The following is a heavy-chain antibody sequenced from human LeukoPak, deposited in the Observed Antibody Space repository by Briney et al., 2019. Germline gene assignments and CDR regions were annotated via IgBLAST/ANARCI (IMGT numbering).Heavy chain of an antibody. CDR1: GGSIRSGSYY. D-gene: IGHD3-10*01. Sequence: PSETLSLTCTVSGGSIRSGSYYWSWIRQPAGKGLEWIGRIYTSGSTNYNPSLKSRVTISVDTSKNQFSLKLSSVTAADTAVYYCAREAQVGVIDYWGQGTLVTVSS. CDR3: AREAQVGVIDY. J-gene: IGHJ4*02. CDR2: IYTSGST. V-gene: IGHV4-61*02.